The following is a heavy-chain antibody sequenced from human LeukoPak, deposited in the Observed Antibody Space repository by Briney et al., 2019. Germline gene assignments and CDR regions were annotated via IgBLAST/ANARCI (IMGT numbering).Heavy chain of an antibody. J-gene: IGHJ6*03. CDR2: MYTSGST. V-gene: IGHV4-4*07. CDR1: GGSISSYY. Sequence: SETLSLTCTVSGGSISSYYWSWIRQPAGKGLEWIGRMYTSGSTNYNPSLRSRVTISVDTSKNQFSLKLSSVTAADTAVYYCARDRFGVTTTIYYYYMDVWGKGTTVTVSS. D-gene: IGHD3-10*01. CDR3: ARDRFGVTTTIYYYYMDV.